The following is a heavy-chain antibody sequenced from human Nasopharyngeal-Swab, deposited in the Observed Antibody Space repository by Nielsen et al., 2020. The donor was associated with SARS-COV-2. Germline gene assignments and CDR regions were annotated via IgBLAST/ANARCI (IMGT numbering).Heavy chain of an antibody. D-gene: IGHD3-10*01. CDR1: GYTFTSYA. V-gene: IGHV7-4-1*02. Sequence: GSVKVSCKASGYTFTSYAMNWVRKAPGQGLEWMGWINTNTGNPTYAQGLTGRFVFSLDTSVSTAYLQISSLKAEDTAVYYCARLSWFGESIYYFDYWGQGTLVTVSS. CDR2: INTNTGNP. CDR3: ARLSWFGESIYYFDY. J-gene: IGHJ4*02.